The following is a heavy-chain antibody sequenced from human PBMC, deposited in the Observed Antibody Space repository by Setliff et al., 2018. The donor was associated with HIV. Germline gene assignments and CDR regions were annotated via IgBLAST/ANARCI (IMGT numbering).Heavy chain of an antibody. Sequence: PGESLKISCQGSGTSFTNYWIGWVRQLPGKGLEWMGIIYPRDSDTRYSPSFQGQVTISADRSITTAYLQWSRLKASDTAMYYCATLTNFDHWGQGTLVTVSS. CDR2: IYPRDSDT. V-gene: IGHV5-51*01. CDR1: GTSFTNYW. CDR3: ATLTNFDH. D-gene: IGHD7-27*01. J-gene: IGHJ4*02.